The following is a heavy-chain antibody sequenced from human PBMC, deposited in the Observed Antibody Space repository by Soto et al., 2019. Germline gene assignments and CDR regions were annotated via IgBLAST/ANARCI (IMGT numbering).Heavy chain of an antibody. D-gene: IGHD4-17*01. CDR1: GFTFSSYA. CDR2: ISGSGGST. V-gene: IGHV3-23*01. J-gene: IGHJ4*02. Sequence: EVQLLESGGGLVQPGGSLRLSCAASGFTFSSYAMSWVRQAPGKGLEWVSAISGSGGSTYYADSVKGRFTISRDNSKNTLNLQMNSLRAEDTAVYYCAKDPLNYGDYTDYWGQGTLVTVSS. CDR3: AKDPLNYGDYTDY.